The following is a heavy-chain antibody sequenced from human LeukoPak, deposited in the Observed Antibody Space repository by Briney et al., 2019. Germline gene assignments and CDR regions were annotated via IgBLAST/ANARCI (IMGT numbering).Heavy chain of an antibody. CDR3: AGGRYGFDI. CDR1: GFTFSSYG. Sequence: GSLRLSCAASGFTFSSYGMHWVRQAPGKGLVWVSRINSDGSSKTYADSVKGRFTISRDNAKNTLYLQMNSLRAEDTAVYYCAGGRYGFDIRGQGTMVTVSS. V-gene: IGHV3-74*01. J-gene: IGHJ3*02. CDR2: INSDGSSK. D-gene: IGHD2-15*01.